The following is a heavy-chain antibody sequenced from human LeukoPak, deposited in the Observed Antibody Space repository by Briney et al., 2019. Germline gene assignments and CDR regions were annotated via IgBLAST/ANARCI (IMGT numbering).Heavy chain of an antibody. CDR2: MNPNSGNT. D-gene: IGHD3-16*01. CDR3: ARPRMGGRAYFDY. V-gene: IGHV1-8*03. J-gene: IGHJ4*02. CDR1: GYTFTSYD. Sequence: ASVKVSCKASGYTFTSYDINWVRQATGQGLEWMGWMNPNSGNTGYAQKFQGRVTITRNTSISTAYMELSSLRSEDTAVYYGARPRMGGRAYFDYWGQGTLVTVSS.